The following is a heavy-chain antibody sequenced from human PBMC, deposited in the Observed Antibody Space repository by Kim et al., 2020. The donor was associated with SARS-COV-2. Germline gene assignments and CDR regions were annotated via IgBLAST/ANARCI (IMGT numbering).Heavy chain of an antibody. V-gene: IGHV3-23*01. D-gene: IGHD2-21*02. CDR2: IDATGEGT. Sequence: GGSLRLSCAASGFPFSTYAMNWVRHTPGKGLEWVSIIDATGEGTNYADSVKGRFTVVRDNSKNTLHLQMNNLGVEDTALYFCATRDHQGGGDGTFAHWGHGTLVTVSP. CDR1: GFPFSTYA. J-gene: IGHJ4*01. CDR3: ATRDHQGGGDGTFAH.